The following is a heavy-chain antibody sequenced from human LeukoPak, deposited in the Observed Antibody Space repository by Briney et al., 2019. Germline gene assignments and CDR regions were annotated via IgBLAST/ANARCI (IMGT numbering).Heavy chain of an antibody. V-gene: IGHV4-34*01. CDR3: ARGYSSSWSHDAFDI. CDR2: INHSGST. J-gene: IGHJ3*02. D-gene: IGHD6-13*01. CDR1: GGSFSGYY. Sequence: SETLCLTCAVYGGSFSGYYWSWIRQPPGKGLEWIGEINHSGSTNYNPSLKSRVTISVDTSKNQFSLKLSSVTAADTAVYYCARGYSSSWSHDAFDIWGQGTMVTVSS.